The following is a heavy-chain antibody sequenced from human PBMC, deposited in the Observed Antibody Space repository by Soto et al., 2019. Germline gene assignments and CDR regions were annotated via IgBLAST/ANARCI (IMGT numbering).Heavy chain of an antibody. D-gene: IGHD6-6*01. CDR1: GFTFSSYW. Sequence: GGSLRLSCAASGFTFSSYWMHWVRQAPGKGLVWVSRINSDGSSTSYADSVKGRFTISRDNAKNTLYLQMNSLRAEDTAVYYCARAGPKQLVPLYYYYMDVWGKGTTVTVSS. J-gene: IGHJ6*03. CDR3: ARAGPKQLVPLYYYYMDV. V-gene: IGHV3-74*01. CDR2: INSDGSST.